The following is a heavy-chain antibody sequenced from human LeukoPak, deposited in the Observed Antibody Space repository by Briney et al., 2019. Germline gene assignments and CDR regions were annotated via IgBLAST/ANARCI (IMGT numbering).Heavy chain of an antibody. Sequence: PSETLSPTCAVSDEPFSGSYWSWIRQPPGEGLEWIGEINHSGSTNYDPSLKSRVTISVDTSKSQVSLELNSVTAADTAVYYCTKGTWGLDYWGQGTLVTVSS. CDR1: DEPFSGSY. J-gene: IGHJ4*02. CDR2: INHSGST. D-gene: IGHD3-16*01. V-gene: IGHV4-34*01. CDR3: TKGTWGLDY.